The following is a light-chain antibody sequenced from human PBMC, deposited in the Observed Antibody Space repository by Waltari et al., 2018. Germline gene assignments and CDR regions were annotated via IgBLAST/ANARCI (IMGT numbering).Light chain of an antibody. J-gene: IGKJ4*01. Sequence: VLTPSPATLSLSPGDRPTLSCRASQSVSKYLAWYQQKPGQAPRLLIFDASNRATGIPARFSGSGSGTEFSLTISSLEPEDFAVYYCQQRGTYLGLTFGGGTKVDIK. CDR3: QQRGTYLGLT. CDR1: QSVSKY. CDR2: DAS. V-gene: IGKV3-11*01.